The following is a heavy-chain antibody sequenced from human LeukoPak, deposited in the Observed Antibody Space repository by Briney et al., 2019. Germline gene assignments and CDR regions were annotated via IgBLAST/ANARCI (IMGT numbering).Heavy chain of an antibody. J-gene: IGHJ4*02. Sequence: GGSLRLSCVASGFTFGSYGMHWVRQAPGKGLEWVAFTRYDGANKYYADSVKGRFTISRDNSKNTLFLQMNSLREEDTAVYYCAKDMKGLGIAVFLPAQDPLKSDYWGQGTLVTVSS. CDR3: AKDMKGLGIAVFLPAQDPLKSDY. D-gene: IGHD6-19*01. CDR1: GFTFGSYG. CDR2: TRYDGANK. V-gene: IGHV3-30*02.